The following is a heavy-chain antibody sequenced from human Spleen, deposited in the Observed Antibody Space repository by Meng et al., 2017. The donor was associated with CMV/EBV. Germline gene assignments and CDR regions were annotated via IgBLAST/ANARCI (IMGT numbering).Heavy chain of an antibody. V-gene: IGHV4-34*01. CDR2: INHSGST. D-gene: IGHD4-17*01. CDR1: GGSFSGYY. Sequence: SETLSLTCAVYGGSFSGYYWSWIRQPPGKGLEWIGEINHSGSTNYNPSLKSRVTISVDTSKNQFSLKLSSVAAADTAVYYCARDSATVNHYEYYGMDVWGQGTTVTVSS. CDR3: ARDSATVNHYEYYGMDV. J-gene: IGHJ6*02.